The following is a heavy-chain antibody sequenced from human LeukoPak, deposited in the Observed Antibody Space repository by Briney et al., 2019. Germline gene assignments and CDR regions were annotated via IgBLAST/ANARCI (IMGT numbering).Heavy chain of an antibody. Sequence: PGRSLRLSCAASGFTFSSYAMHWVRQAPGKGLEWVAVISYDGSNKYYADSVKGRFTISRDNSKNTLYLQMNSLRAEDTAVYYCARDRVPASPPEYYYYMDVWGKGTTVTVSS. CDR3: ARDRVPASPPEYYYYMDV. CDR1: GFTFSSYA. V-gene: IGHV3-30-3*01. CDR2: ISYDGSNK. J-gene: IGHJ6*03. D-gene: IGHD2-2*01.